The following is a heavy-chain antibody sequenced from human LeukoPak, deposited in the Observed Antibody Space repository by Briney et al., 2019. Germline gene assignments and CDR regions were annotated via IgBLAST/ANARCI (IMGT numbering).Heavy chain of an antibody. CDR1: RFTFSSYA. Sequence: PGGSLRLSCAASRFTFSSYAMIWVRQAPGEGLEWVSAISGSGGNTYYADSVKGRFTISRDNSKNMLYLQMNNLRVEDTAVYYRAKSPRREPDFDYWGQGTLVTVSS. J-gene: IGHJ4*02. V-gene: IGHV3-23*01. CDR3: AKSPRREPDFDY. D-gene: IGHD1-26*01. CDR2: ISGSGGNT.